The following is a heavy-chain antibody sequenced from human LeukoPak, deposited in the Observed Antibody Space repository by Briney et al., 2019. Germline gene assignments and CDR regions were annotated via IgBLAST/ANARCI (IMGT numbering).Heavy chain of an antibody. V-gene: IGHV1-69*05. CDR1: GGTFSSYA. D-gene: IGHD3-22*01. CDR2: IIPIFGTA. CDR3: ARASYYYDSSCYRRYNWFDP. J-gene: IGHJ5*02. Sequence: SVKVSCKASGGTFSSYAISWVRQAPGQGLEWMGRIIPIFGTANYAQKFQGRVTITTDESTSTDYMELSSLRSEDTAVYYCARASYYYDSSCYRRYNWFDPWGQGTLVTVSS.